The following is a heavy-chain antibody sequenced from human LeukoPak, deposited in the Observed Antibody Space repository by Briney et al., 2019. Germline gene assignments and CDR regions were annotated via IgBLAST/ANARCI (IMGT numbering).Heavy chain of an antibody. J-gene: IGHJ3*02. D-gene: IGHD2-8*01. CDR2: INHSGST. Sequence: SETLPLTCAVYGGSFSGYYWSWIRQPPGKGLEWIGEINHSGSTNYNPSLKSRVTISVDTSKNQFSLKLSSVTAADTAVYYCAVALGYCTNGVCSDDAFDIWGQGTMVTVSS. V-gene: IGHV4-34*01. CDR1: GGSFSGYY. CDR3: AVALGYCTNGVCSDDAFDI.